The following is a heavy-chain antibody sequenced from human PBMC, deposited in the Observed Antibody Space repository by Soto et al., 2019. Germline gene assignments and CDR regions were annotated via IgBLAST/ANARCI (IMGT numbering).Heavy chain of an antibody. J-gene: IGHJ4*02. CDR1: GFDVSVNY. D-gene: IGHD6-19*01. CDR2: IYSGGTT. Sequence: EVQLVESGGDLVQPGGSLRLSCAASGFDVSVNYMSWVRQAPGKGLEWVSIIYSGGTTDYADSVKGRFTISRDNSKNTMYLQMNSLRAEDTAVYYCAIDGPYSCAYYVDYFWGQGTLVTVSS. CDR3: AIDGPYSCAYYVDYF. V-gene: IGHV3-66*01.